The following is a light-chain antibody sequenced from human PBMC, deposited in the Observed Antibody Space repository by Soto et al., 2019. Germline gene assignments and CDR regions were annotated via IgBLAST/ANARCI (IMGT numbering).Light chain of an antibody. CDR3: QQYNSYSPLS. CDR1: QSIGSR. Sequence: DIQMTQSPSTLSGSLGDRVTITCRASQSIGSRLACYQQKPGKAPKLLIYDASRLESGVPSRFSGSGSGTAFILIISSLQPDDFASYYCQQYNSYSPLSFGGGTKVDIK. CDR2: DAS. V-gene: IGKV1-5*01. J-gene: IGKJ4*01.